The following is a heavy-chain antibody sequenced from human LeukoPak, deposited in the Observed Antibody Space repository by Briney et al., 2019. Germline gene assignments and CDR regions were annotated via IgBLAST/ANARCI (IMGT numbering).Heavy chain of an antibody. CDR3: ARGEAAAGNNWFDP. Sequence: PSETLSLTCTVSVGSISSSSYYWGWIRQPPGKGLEWIGSIYYSGSTYYNPSLKSRVTISVDTSKHQFSLKLSSVTAADTAVYYCARGEAAAGNNWFDPWGQGTLVTVSS. D-gene: IGHD6-13*01. CDR2: IYYSGST. J-gene: IGHJ5*02. CDR1: VGSISSSSYY. V-gene: IGHV4-39*07.